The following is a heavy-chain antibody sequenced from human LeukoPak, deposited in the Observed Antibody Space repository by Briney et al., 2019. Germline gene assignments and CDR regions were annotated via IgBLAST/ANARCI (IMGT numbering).Heavy chain of an antibody. CDR3: VRAFWGGTTHDAFDV. CDR2: VYHLGTT. CDR1: GGSISSDDHY. Sequence: PSQTLSLTCTVSGGSISSDDHYWSWIRQPPGKGLDWIGYVYHLGTTYYNPSLKSRLSISVDTSKNQFSLKLSSVTAADTAVYYCVRAFWGGTTHDAFDVWGQGTMVTVSS. V-gene: IGHV4-30-4*08. D-gene: IGHD1-26*01. J-gene: IGHJ3*01.